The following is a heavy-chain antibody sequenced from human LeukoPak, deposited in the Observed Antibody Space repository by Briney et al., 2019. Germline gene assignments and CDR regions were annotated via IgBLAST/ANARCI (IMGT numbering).Heavy chain of an antibody. D-gene: IGHD5-18*01. Sequence: PGGSLRLSCAASGFTFSSYAMSWVRQAPGKGLEWVSAISGSGGSTYYADSVKGRFTISRDNSKNTLYLQMNSPRAEDTAVYYCAKLSGYSYGYFDYWGQGTLVTVSS. CDR2: ISGSGGST. J-gene: IGHJ4*02. CDR1: GFTFSSYA. CDR3: AKLSGYSYGYFDY. V-gene: IGHV3-23*01.